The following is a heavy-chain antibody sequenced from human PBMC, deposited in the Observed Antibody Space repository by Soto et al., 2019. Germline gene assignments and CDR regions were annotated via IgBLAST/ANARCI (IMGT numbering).Heavy chain of an antibody. CDR3: ASIVVVPPAQPLTYNWNYDS. Sequence: VRSLRLSCSASGFAFSSYTMHWVRQAPGKGLEWVAVISYDGSNAYYADSVKGRFTISRDNSKNTLYVQMNGLTAEDTALYYCASIVVVPPAQPLTYNWNYDSWGQGTLVTVS. CDR2: ISYDGSNA. D-gene: IGHD1-7*01. V-gene: IGHV3-30-3*01. J-gene: IGHJ5*01. CDR1: GFAFSSYT.